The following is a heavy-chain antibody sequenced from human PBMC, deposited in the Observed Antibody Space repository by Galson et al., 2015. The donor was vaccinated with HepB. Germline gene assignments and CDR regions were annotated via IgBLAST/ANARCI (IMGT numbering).Heavy chain of an antibody. D-gene: IGHD3-16*01. J-gene: IGHJ6*02. V-gene: IGHV3-9*01. CDR2: ITWNSGTI. Sequence: SLRLSCAASGFTFDDFAMHWVRQAPGKGLQWVSGITWNSGTIDYADSVKGRFTISRDNAKNSVYLRMNSLRDEDTALYYCAKSRGSYYYGLDVWGQGTRVTVSS. CDR3: AKSRGSYYYGLDV. CDR1: GFTFDDFA.